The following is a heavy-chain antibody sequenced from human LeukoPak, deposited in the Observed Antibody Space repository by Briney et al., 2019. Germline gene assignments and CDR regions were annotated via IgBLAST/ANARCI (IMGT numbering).Heavy chain of an antibody. CDR3: AKDAYVITMMVVVTYYFDY. CDR1: GFTFSSYA. V-gene: IGHV3-23*01. J-gene: IGHJ4*02. Sequence: PGGSLRLSCAASGFTFSSYAMSWVRQAPGKGLEWVSAISGSGGSTYYADSVKGRFTISRDNSKNTLYLQMNSLRAEDTAVYYCAKDAYVITMMVVVTYYFDYWGQGTLVTVSS. CDR2: ISGSGGST. D-gene: IGHD3-22*01.